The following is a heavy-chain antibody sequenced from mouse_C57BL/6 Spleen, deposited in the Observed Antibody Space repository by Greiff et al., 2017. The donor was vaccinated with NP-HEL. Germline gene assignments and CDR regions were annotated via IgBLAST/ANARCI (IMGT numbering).Heavy chain of an antibody. J-gene: IGHJ3*01. V-gene: IGHV1-54*01. CDR2: INPGSGGT. CDR3: GIEDYGSSYLFAY. D-gene: IGHD1-1*01. CDR1: GYAFTNYL. Sequence: QVQLQQSGAELVRPGTSVKVSCKASGYAFTNYLIEWVKQRPGQGLEWIGVINPGSGGTNYNEKFKGKATLTADKSSSTAYMQLSSLTSEDSAVYFCGIEDYGSSYLFAYWGQGTLVTVSA.